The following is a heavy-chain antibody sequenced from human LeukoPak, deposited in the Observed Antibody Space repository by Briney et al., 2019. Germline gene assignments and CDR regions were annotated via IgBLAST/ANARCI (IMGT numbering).Heavy chain of an antibody. Sequence: SETLSLTCTVSGGSISTSSYYWGWIRQPPGKGLECIVNIYYSGSTYYNPSLKSRVTISVDTSKNQFSLMLSSVTAADTAVYYCARNPYYDIYMDVWGKGTTVTISS. J-gene: IGHJ6*03. CDR3: ARNPYYDIYMDV. CDR1: GGSISTSSYY. V-gene: IGHV4-39*07. D-gene: IGHD3-9*01. CDR2: IYYSGST.